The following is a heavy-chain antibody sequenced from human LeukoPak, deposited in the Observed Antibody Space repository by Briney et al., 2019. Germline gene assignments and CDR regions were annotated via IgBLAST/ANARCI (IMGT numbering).Heavy chain of an antibody. V-gene: IGHV1-8*03. CDR2: INPNRAST. J-gene: IGHJ3*01. CDR3: ARADFGETNTASAV. Sequence: ASVKVSCETSGDTFTDYDVHCGRQAPGQGLEWMGWINPNRASTNYAQRLQGRVTFTRDTSLSIPYMELSSLTSADAAVSFCARADFGETNTASAVWGQGTLVAVSS. D-gene: IGHD4-17*01. CDR1: GDTFTDYD.